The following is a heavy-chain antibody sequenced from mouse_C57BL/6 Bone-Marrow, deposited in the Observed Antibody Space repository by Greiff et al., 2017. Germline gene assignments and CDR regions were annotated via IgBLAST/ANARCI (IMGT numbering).Heavy chain of an antibody. V-gene: IGHV14-4*01. CDR2: IDPENGDT. Sequence: EVQLQESGAELVRPGASVKLSCTASGFNIKDDYMHWVKQRPEQGLEWIGWIDPENGDTEYASKFQGKATITADTSSNTAYLQLSSLTSEDTAVYYCTTGSVDYGGQGTTLTVSS. D-gene: IGHD1-1*01. J-gene: IGHJ2*01. CDR3: TTGSVDY. CDR1: GFNIKDDY.